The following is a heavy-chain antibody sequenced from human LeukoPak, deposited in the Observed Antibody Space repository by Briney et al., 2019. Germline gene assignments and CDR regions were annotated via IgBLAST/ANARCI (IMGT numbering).Heavy chain of an antibody. CDR1: GYTFTNYP. Sequence: GASVKVSCKASGYTFTNYPMNWVRQAPGQGLEWVGWINTNTGNPTYAQGFTERFVFSWDTSVTTAYLQINSLKPEDPAVYFCGRATYCTGGRCSSRVGYWGQGTVVTVSS. V-gene: IGHV7-4-1*02. CDR3: GRATYCTGGRCSSRVGY. CDR2: INTNTGNP. D-gene: IGHD2-15*01. J-gene: IGHJ4*02.